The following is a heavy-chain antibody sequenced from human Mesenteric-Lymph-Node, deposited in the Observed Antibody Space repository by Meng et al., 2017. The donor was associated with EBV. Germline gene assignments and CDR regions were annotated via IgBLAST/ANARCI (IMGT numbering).Heavy chain of an antibody. CDR1: SGSISNSNW. V-gene: IGHV4-4*02. D-gene: IGHD3-16*02. CDR2: IFHSGGT. J-gene: IGHJ4*02. Sequence: GQRQGSGPGLVKPSGTLSLTCAVSSGSISNSNWWSWVRQPPGKGLQWIGEIFHSGGTNYNPSLKSRVTISVDKSKNQFSLKVNSLTAADTAVYYCARITFGGAIGDWGQGTLVTVSS. CDR3: ARITFGGAIGD.